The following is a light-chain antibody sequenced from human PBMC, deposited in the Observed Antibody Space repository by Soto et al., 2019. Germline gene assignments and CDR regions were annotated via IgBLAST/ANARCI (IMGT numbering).Light chain of an antibody. V-gene: IGKV3-15*01. CDR3: QQYNNWPIT. J-gene: IGKJ5*01. Sequence: EIVMTQSPATLSVSPGERATLSCRASQSVSSNLAWYQQKPARAPRLLIYGASTRATGIPARFSGSGSGTEFTLTISSLQSEDFAVYYCQQYNNWPITFGQGTRLEIK. CDR1: QSVSSN. CDR2: GAS.